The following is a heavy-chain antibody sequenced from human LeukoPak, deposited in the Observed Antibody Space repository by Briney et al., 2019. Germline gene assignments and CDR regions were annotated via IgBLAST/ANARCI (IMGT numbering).Heavy chain of an antibody. Sequence: GGSLRPSCAASGFTFSTYFIHWVRQAPGKGLEWLSVIYSGGSTYYADSVKGRFTISRDNSKNTLYLQMNSLRAEDTAVYYCARGLRYSSGWFHFDYWGQGTLVTVSS. D-gene: IGHD6-19*01. CDR3: ARGLRYSSGWFHFDY. J-gene: IGHJ4*02. CDR2: IYSGGST. V-gene: IGHV3-53*01. CDR1: GFTFSTYF.